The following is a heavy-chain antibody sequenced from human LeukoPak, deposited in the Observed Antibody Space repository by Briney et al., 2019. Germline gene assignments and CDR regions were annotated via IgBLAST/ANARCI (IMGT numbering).Heavy chain of an antibody. V-gene: IGHV1-18*01. D-gene: IGHD2-8*01. J-gene: IGHJ4*02. CDR2: ISAYNGKT. CDR1: GYTFNSYG. CDR3: ARTYCVNGVCSAFDY. Sequence: GASVKVSCKASGYTFNSYGISWVRQAPGQGLEWMGWISAYNGKTNYAQKLQGRVTMTTDTSTSTAYMELRSLRSDDAAVCYCARTYCVNGVCSAFDYWGQGTLVTVSS.